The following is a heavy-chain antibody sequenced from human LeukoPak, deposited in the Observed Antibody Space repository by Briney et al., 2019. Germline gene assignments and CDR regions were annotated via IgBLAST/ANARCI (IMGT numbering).Heavy chain of an antibody. CDR1: GGSITSYH. D-gene: IGHD5-18*01. CDR2: ISYSGST. Sequence: SETLSLTCTVSGGSITSYHWSWIRQPPGKGLEWIGYISYSGSTNYNPSLKSRVTISIDTSKNQFSLKLSSVTAADTAVYYCAREDDRYGRIDYWGQGTQVTVSS. J-gene: IGHJ4*02. V-gene: IGHV4-59*01. CDR3: AREDDRYGRIDY.